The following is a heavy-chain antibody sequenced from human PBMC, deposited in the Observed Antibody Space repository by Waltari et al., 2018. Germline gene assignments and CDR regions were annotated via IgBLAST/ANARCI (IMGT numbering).Heavy chain of an antibody. Sequence: VQPGGSLRLSCAASGFTFSSYSMNWVRQAPGKGLEWVSYISSSSSTIYYADSVKGRFTISRDNAKNSLYLQMNSLRAEDTAVYYCARALEGYYDFWSPSPHAFDIWGQGTMVTVSS. D-gene: IGHD3-3*01. CDR2: ISSSSSTI. V-gene: IGHV3-48*04. CDR3: ARALEGYYDFWSPSPHAFDI. J-gene: IGHJ3*02. CDR1: GFTFSSYS.